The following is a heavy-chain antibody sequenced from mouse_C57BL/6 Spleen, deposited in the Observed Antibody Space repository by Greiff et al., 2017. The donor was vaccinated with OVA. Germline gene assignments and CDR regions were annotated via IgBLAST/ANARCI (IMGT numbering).Heavy chain of an antibody. CDR1: GFTFSSYG. J-gene: IGHJ2*01. CDR3: ARLSTVALDY. Sequence: EVQGVESGGDLVKPGGSLKLSCAASGFTFSSYGMSWVRQTPDKRLEWVATISSGGSYTYYPDSVKGRFTISRDNAKNTLYLQMSSLKSEDTAMYYCARLSTVALDYWGQGTTLTVSS. CDR2: ISSGGSYT. D-gene: IGHD1-1*01. V-gene: IGHV5-6*01.